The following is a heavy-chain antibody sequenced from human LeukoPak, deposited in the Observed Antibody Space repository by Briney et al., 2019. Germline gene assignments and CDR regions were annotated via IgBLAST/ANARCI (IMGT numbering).Heavy chain of an antibody. Sequence: GGSLRLSCAASGFTFSSYSMNWVRQAPGKGLEWVSSISSSSSYIYYADSVKGRFTISRDNAKNSLYLQMNSLRAEDTAVYYCARGYCSSTSCYGIFDYWGLGTLVTVSS. CDR2: ISSSSSYI. CDR1: GFTFSSYS. J-gene: IGHJ4*02. CDR3: ARGYCSSTSCYGIFDY. D-gene: IGHD2-2*01. V-gene: IGHV3-21*01.